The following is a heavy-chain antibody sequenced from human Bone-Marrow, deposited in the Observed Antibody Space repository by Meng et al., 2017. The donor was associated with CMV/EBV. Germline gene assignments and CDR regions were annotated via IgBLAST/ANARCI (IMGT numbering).Heavy chain of an antibody. J-gene: IGHJ6*01. V-gene: IGHV3-30*02. CDR3: AKDSVVVVPAAPDFPREYGMDV. D-gene: IGHD2-2*01. CDR2: IRYDGSNK. CDR1: GFTFSSYG. Sequence: EGSLRLSCAASGFTFSSYGMHWVRQAPGKGLEWVAFIRYDGSNKYYADSVKGRFTISRDNSKNTLYLQMNSLRAEDTAVYYCAKDSVVVVPAAPDFPREYGMDVWGQGTTVTGSS.